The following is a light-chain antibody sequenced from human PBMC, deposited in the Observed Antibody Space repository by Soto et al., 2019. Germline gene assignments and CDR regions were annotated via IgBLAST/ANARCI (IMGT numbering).Light chain of an antibody. CDR1: QSVSSSF. V-gene: IGKV3-20*01. CDR2: GAS. Sequence: EIVLTQSPGTLSLSPGERATLSCRASQSVSSSFLAWYQQKPGQAPRLLIYGASSRATGIPDRFSGSGSGPDFTPTISRLEPEDVAVYYCQQYGSSPLSFGGGTKVEIK. J-gene: IGKJ4*01. CDR3: QQYGSSPLS.